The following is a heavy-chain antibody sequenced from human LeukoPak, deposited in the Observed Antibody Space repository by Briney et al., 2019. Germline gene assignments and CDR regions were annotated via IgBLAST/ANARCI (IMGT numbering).Heavy chain of an antibody. V-gene: IGHV4-59*01. J-gene: IGHJ4*02. CDR2: IYYSGST. CDR1: GGSISSYY. Sequence: SETLCLTCTVSGGSISSYYWSWIRQPPGKGLEWIGYIYYSGSTNYNPSLKSRVTISVDTSKNQFSLKLSSVAAADTAVYYCARVEMTPISIDYWGQGTLDSVSS. D-gene: IGHD5-24*01. CDR3: ARVEMTPISIDY.